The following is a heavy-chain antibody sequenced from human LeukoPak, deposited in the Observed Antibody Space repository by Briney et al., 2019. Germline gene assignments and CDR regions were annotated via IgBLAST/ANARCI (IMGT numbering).Heavy chain of an antibody. V-gene: IGHV3-66*02. Sequence: GGSLRLSCAASGFTVSDNYMTWVRQAPGKGLEWVSSIYSAGATHYAESVKGRFTISRDNSKNTLYLQMNSLRAEDTAVYYCAKDGGYSYGYVGGWGQGTLVTVSS. J-gene: IGHJ4*02. CDR2: IYSAGAT. CDR3: AKDGGYSYGYVGG. D-gene: IGHD5-18*01. CDR1: GFTVSDNY.